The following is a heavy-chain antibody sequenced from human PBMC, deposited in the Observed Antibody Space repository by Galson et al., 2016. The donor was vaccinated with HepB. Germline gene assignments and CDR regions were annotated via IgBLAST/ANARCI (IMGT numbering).Heavy chain of an antibody. Sequence: SVKVSCKVSGHTVTELSMHWVRQAPGKGLEWMGSFDPEDAETVYAQKFQGRVTMTEDTSADTAYMELSNLRSEDTAVYYCATSYNDYILDYWGQGTLVTVPS. D-gene: IGHD4-11*01. V-gene: IGHV1-24*01. CDR1: GHTVTELS. CDR3: ATSYNDYILDY. J-gene: IGHJ4*02. CDR2: FDPEDAET.